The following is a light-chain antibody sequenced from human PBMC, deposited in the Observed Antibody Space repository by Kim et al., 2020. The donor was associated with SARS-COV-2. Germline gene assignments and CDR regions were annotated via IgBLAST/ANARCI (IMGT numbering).Light chain of an antibody. V-gene: IGLV6-57*03. CDR1: SGSIASYY. J-gene: IGLJ3*02. CDR2: ENN. Sequence: KTVTISCTRSSGSIASYYVQWYQQRPGSVPSTVIYENNQRPSGVPDRFSGSIDSSTNSASLTISGLKTEDEADYYCQSYDSSNRGVFGGGTKLTVL. CDR3: QSYDSSNRGV.